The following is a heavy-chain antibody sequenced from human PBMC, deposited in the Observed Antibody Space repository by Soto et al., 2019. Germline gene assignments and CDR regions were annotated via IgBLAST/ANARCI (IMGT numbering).Heavy chain of an antibody. CDR3: ARAGHFHLLTGFDD. V-gene: IGHV4-31*03. D-gene: IGHD3-9*01. CDR2: IFYNGSA. J-gene: IGHJ5*02. Sequence: SETLSLTCTVSGDFISRGGYYWNWIRQHPGKGLEWIGYIFYNGSAYYNPSLKSRVSISMDTSKKQFSLRLTSVTAADTAMYYCARAGHFHLLTGFDDWCQGTLVTVAS. CDR1: GDFISRGGYY.